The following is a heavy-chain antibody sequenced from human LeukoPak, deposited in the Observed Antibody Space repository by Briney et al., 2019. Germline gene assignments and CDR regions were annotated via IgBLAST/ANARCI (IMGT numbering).Heavy chain of an antibody. V-gene: IGHV3-21*01. CDR3: ARGDSSGYYLGAEYFQH. CDR2: ISSSSYI. J-gene: IGHJ1*01. Sequence: PRGSLGLSCAASGFTFSSYSMNWVRQAPGKGLEWVSSISSSSYIYYADSVKGRFTISRDNAKNSLYLQMNSLRAEDTAVYYCARGDSSGYYLGAEYFQHWGQGTLVTVSS. CDR1: GFTFSSYS. D-gene: IGHD3-22*01.